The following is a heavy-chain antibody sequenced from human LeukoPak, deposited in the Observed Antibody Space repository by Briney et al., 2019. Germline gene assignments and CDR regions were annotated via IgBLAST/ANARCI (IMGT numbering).Heavy chain of an antibody. J-gene: IGHJ4*02. CDR2: LNWNGDNT. Sequence: GGSLRLSCAAPGFTFHDHGMSWVRQVPGKGLEWVSALNWNGDNTGYADSVKGRFTISRDNAKKSLYLQMNSLTAEDTAYYYCAREEGPYFDCWGQGTLVTVSS. V-gene: IGHV3-20*04. CDR1: GFTFHDHG. CDR3: AREEGPYFDC.